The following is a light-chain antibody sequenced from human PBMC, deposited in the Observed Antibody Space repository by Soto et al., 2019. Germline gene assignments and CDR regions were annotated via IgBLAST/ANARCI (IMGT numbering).Light chain of an antibody. CDR2: GAS. CDR1: QSVSSN. Sequence: EVVMTQSPATLSVSPGERATLSCRASQSVSSNLAWYQQKPGQALRLLIYGASTRATGIPARFSGSGSGTDFTLTISSLQSEDFAVYYCQQYNDWPQTFGQGTKGDIK. V-gene: IGKV3-15*01. CDR3: QQYNDWPQT. J-gene: IGKJ1*01.